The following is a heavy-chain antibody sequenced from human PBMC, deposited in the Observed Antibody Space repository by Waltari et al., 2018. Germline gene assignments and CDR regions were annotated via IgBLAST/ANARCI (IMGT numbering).Heavy chain of an antibody. V-gene: IGHV3-21*01. Sequence: EVQLVESGGGLVKPGGSLRLSCAASGFTFSSYSLTWVRQAPGKGLEWVSSISSSSSYIYYADSVKGRFTISRDNAKNSLYLQMNSLRAEDTAVYYCASSITMVQGDDYWGQGTLVTVSS. CDR1: GFTFSSYS. CDR2: ISSSSSYI. D-gene: IGHD3-10*01. CDR3: ASSITMVQGDDY. J-gene: IGHJ4*02.